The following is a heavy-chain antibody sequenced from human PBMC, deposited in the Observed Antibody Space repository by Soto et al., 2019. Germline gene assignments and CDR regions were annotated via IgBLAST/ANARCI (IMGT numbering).Heavy chain of an antibody. J-gene: IGHJ5*02. CDR1: GGSIISSNFY. CDR2: VEYGGST. D-gene: IGHD3-10*02. CDR3: ARHVRGAVTMNWFDP. V-gene: IGHV4-39*01. Sequence: PSETLSLTCTVSGGSIISSNFYWGGIRQPPGKGLEWIGSVEYGGSTYDNPSLKSRVTLSADTSKNQFSLKLTSVTAADTAIYYCARHVRGAVTMNWFDPWGHGTLVTVSS.